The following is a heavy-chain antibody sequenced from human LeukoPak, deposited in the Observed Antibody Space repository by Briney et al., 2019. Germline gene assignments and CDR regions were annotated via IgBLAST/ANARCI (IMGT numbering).Heavy chain of an antibody. CDR3: ARGLPYGSGSYFAPYYMDV. D-gene: IGHD3-10*01. V-gene: IGHV4-34*01. CDR2: INHSGST. CDR1: GGSFSGYY. J-gene: IGHJ6*03. Sequence: SETLSLTCAVYGGSFSGYYWSWIRQPPGKGLEWIGEINHSGSTNYNPSLKSRVTISVDTSKNQFSLKLSSVTAADTAVYYCARGLPYGSGSYFAPYYMDVWGKGPRVTVSS.